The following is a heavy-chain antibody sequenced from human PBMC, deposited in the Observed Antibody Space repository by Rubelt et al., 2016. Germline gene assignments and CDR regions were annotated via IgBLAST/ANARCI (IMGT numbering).Heavy chain of an antibody. CDR2: IYYSRST. V-gene: IGHV4-39*07. CDR1: GGSISSSSHY. Sequence: QLQLQESGPGLVKPSETLSLTCTVSGGSISSSSHYWGWIRQPPGKGLEWIGSIYYSRSTYYNPSLNSRVTISVDTSKNQFSLKLSSVTAADTAVYYCARVGVYSSGWYGAFDIWGQGTMVTVSS. D-gene: IGHD6-19*01. CDR3: ARVGVYSSGWYGAFDI. J-gene: IGHJ3*02.